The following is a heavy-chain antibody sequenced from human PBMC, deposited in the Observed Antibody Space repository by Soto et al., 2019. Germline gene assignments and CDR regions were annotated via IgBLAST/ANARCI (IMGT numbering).Heavy chain of an antibody. Sequence: SETLSLTCTVSGGSLNSEHYHWTWIRQAPGKGLEWIGYIHYTGSVRYNPSLQSRITMSVDTSKNQFSLKLSSVTATDTAVYYCARGGGYCSSTSCYRYAFDIWGQGTMVTVSS. V-gene: IGHV4-30-4*02. CDR1: GGSLNSEHYH. D-gene: IGHD2-2*01. CDR2: IHYTGSV. CDR3: ARGGGYCSSTSCYRYAFDI. J-gene: IGHJ3*02.